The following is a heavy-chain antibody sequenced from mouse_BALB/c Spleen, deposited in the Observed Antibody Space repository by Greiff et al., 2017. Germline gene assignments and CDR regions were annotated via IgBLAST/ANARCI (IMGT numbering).Heavy chain of an antibody. D-gene: IGHD2-4*01. V-gene: IGHV2-6-7*01. J-gene: IGHJ3*01. Sequence: VKLMESGPGLVAPSQSLSITCTVSGFSLTGYGVNWVRQPPGKGLEWLGMIWGDGSTDYNSALKSRLSISKDNSKSQVFLKMNSLQTDDTARYYCARDMITTGGRFAYWGQGTLVTVSA. CDR1: GFSLTGYG. CDR2: IWGDGST. CDR3: ARDMITTGGRFAY.